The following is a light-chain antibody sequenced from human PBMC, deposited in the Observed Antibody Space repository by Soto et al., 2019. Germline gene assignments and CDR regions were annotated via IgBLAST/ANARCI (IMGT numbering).Light chain of an antibody. V-gene: IGKV3-20*01. CDR3: QQYGNSPWT. J-gene: IGKJ1*01. CDR2: GAS. Sequence: EIVLTQSPGTLSLSPGERGTLSCRASQSVRSSFLAWYQQKPGQAPRLLIYGASTRATGIPDRFGGSGSGTDCTLTISRLETEDFAVYSCQQYGNSPWTFGKGAEVDI. CDR1: QSVRSSF.